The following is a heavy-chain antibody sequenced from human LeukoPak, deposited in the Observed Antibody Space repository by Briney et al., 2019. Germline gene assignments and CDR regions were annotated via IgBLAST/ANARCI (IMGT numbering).Heavy chain of an antibody. J-gene: IGHJ4*02. CDR2: IIPILGIA. Sequence: ASVKVSCKASGGTFSSYAISWVRQAPGQGLEWMGRIIPILGIANYAQKFQGRVTITADKSTSTAYMELSSLRSEGTAVYYCARDSIAAAGNFDYWGQGTLVTVSS. CDR1: GGTFSSYA. V-gene: IGHV1-69*04. D-gene: IGHD6-13*01. CDR3: ARDSIAAAGNFDY.